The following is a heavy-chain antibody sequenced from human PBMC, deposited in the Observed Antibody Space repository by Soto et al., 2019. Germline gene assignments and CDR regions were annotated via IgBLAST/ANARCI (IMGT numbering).Heavy chain of an antibody. CDR3: AKDNIAAGRSMSAGYYYYYYGMDV. D-gene: IGHD6-13*01. CDR2: ISWDGGST. V-gene: IGHV3-43D*04. J-gene: IGHJ6*02. Sequence: GGSLRLSCAASGFTFDDYAMHWVRQAPGKGLEWVSLISWDGGSTYYADSVKGRFTISRDNSKNSLYLQINSLRAEDTALYYCAKDNIAAGRSMSAGYYYYYYGMDVWGQGTTVTVSS. CDR1: GFTFDDYA.